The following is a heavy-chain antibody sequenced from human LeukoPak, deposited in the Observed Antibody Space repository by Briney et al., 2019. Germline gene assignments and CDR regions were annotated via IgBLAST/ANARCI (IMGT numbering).Heavy chain of an antibody. CDR2: IFYSGST. V-gene: IGHV4-59*01. J-gene: IGHJ3*01. Sequence: PSETLSLTCTVSGGAISSYYWSWIRKPPGKGLEWIGYIFYSGSTNYNPSLKSRVTISVDTSKTQFSLKLSSVTAADTAVYYCARGLLDGYTHPAAFDVWGQGTMVAVSS. CDR1: GGAISSYY. CDR3: ARGLLDGYTHPAAFDV. D-gene: IGHD5-24*01.